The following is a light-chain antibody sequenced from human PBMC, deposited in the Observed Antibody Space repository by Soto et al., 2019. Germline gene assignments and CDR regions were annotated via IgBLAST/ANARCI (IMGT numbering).Light chain of an antibody. V-gene: IGLV2-14*01. J-gene: IGLJ1*01. CDR2: DVS. CDR3: SSYTSSSTLYYV. Sequence: QSALTQPASVSGSPGQSITISCTGTSSDVGGYNYVSWYQQHPGKAPKLMIYDVSNRPSGVSNRFSGSKSGNTASLTISGLQAEDEAVYYCSSYTSSSTLYYVFGTGTKVTV. CDR1: SSDVGGYNY.